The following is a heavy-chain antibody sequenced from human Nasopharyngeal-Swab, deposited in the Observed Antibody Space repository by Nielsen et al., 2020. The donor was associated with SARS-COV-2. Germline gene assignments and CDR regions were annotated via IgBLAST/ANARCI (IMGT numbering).Heavy chain of an antibody. Sequence: VRQAPGKGLEWVSAISGSGGSTYYADSVKGRFTISRDNSKNTLYLQMNSLRAEDTAVYYCAKNPSFSDYFGYWGQGTLVTVSS. CDR3: AKNPSFSDYFGY. CDR2: ISGSGGST. J-gene: IGHJ4*02. V-gene: IGHV3-23*01.